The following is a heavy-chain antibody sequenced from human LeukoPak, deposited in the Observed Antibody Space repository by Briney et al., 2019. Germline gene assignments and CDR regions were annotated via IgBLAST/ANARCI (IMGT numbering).Heavy chain of an antibody. CDR1: GFTFRSYS. CDR2: ISSSSSYI. J-gene: IGHJ6*02. V-gene: IGHV3-21*01. Sequence: PGGSLRLSCAASGFTFRSYSMNWVRQAPGKGLEWVSSISSSSSYIYYADSVKGRFTISRDNAKNSLYLQMNSLRAEDTAVYYCARRPAATGHYYYYGMDVWGQGTTVTVSS. CDR3: ARRPAATGHYYYYGMDV. D-gene: IGHD2-2*01.